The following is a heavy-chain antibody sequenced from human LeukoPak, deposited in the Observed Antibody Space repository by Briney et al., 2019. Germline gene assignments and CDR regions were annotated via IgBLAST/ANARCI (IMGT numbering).Heavy chain of an antibody. J-gene: IGHJ3*02. CDR3: ARGESGNHAGFFDI. CDR2: IYYSGST. Sequence: SETLSLTCTVSGGSISSYYWSWIRQPPGKGLEWIGYIYYSGSTNYNPSLKSRVTISVDTSKNQFSLKLSSVTTADTAIYYCARGESGNHAGFFDIWGQGTMVTVSS. D-gene: IGHD1-14*01. CDR1: GGSISSYY. V-gene: IGHV4-59*01.